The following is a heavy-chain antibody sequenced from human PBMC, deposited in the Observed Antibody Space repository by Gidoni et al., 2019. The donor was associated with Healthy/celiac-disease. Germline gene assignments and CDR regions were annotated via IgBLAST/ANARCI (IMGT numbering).Heavy chain of an antibody. CDR1: GFTFRSYA. J-gene: IGHJ4*02. CDR2: ISGSGGST. V-gene: IGHV3-23*01. Sequence: EVQLLESGGGLVQPGGSLRLSCAASGFTFRSYAMSWVRQAPGKGLEWVSAISGSGGSTYYADSVKGRFTISRDNSKNTLYLQMNSLRAEDTAVYYCAKDKEGQFMVTDYFDYWGQGTLVTVSS. D-gene: IGHD2-21*02. CDR3: AKDKEGQFMVTDYFDY.